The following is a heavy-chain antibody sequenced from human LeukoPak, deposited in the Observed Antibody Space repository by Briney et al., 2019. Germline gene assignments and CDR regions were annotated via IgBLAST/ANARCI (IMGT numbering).Heavy chain of an antibody. Sequence: PSETLSLTCTVSGYSISSGYCWGWIRQPPGKGLEWIGSIYHSGSTYYNPSLKSRVTISVDTSKNQFSLKLSSVTAADTAVYYCARVLKQWRPDYWGQGTLVTVSS. CDR3: ARVLKQWRPDY. CDR2: IYHSGST. V-gene: IGHV4-38-2*02. J-gene: IGHJ4*02. D-gene: IGHD6-19*01. CDR1: GYSISSGYC.